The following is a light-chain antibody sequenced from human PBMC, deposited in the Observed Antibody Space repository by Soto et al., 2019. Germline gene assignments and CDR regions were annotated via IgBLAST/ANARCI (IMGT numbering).Light chain of an antibody. J-gene: IGKJ1*01. V-gene: IGKV1-5*01. CDR3: QQYNSYSGT. CDR2: DAS. Sequence: DIQMTQSPSTLSASVGDRVTITCRASQSISSWLAWYQQKPGKAPKLLIYDASSLESGVPSRFSGGGSGTEFTLTISSLQPDDFATYYCQQYNSYSGTFGQGTKVDNK. CDR1: QSISSW.